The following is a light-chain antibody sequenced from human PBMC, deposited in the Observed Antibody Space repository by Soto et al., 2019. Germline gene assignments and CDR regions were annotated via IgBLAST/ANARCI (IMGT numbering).Light chain of an antibody. CDR2: AAY. Sequence: DIQMTQSPSSLSTSVGERVTITCRASQYINNYLNWYQQKPGKAPKLLIFAAYNLQRGVPSRFSGSGSGTDFTLNISSLQPEDFATYYCQQSYSTPPYTFGQGTKLDMK. J-gene: IGKJ2*01. CDR3: QQSYSTPPYT. V-gene: IGKV1-39*01. CDR1: QYINNY.